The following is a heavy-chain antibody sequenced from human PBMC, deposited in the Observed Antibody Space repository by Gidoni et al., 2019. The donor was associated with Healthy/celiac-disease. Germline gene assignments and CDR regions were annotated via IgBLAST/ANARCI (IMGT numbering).Heavy chain of an antibody. J-gene: IGHJ6*02. V-gene: IGHV3-48*01. CDR2: ISSSSSTI. CDR1: GFTCSSYS. CDR3: ARDGSSSWSYYYYYGMDV. Sequence: EVQLVESGGGLVQPGGSLRLSCAASGFTCSSYSMNWVRQAPGQGLAWVSYISSSSSTIYYAESVKGRFTISRDNAKNSLYLQMNSLRAEDTAVYYCARDGSSSWSYYYYYGMDVWGQGTTVTVSS. D-gene: IGHD6-13*01.